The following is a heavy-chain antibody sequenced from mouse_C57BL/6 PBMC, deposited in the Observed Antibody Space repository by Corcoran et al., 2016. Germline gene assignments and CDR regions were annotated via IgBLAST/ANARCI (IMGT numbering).Heavy chain of an antibody. CDR3: ARCSYYSNFWFAY. CDR1: GYTFTTYG. D-gene: IGHD2-5*01. V-gene: IGHV9-3*01. Sequence: QIQLVQSGPELKEPGETVKISCKASGYTFTTYGMSWVKQAPGKGLKWMGWINTYSGVPTYADDFKGRFAFSLETSASTAYLQINNLKNEDTATYFCARCSYYSNFWFAYWGQGTLVTVSA. CDR2: INTYSGVP. J-gene: IGHJ3*01.